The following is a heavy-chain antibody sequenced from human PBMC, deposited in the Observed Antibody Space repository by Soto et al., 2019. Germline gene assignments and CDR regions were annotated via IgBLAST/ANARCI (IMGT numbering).Heavy chain of an antibody. J-gene: IGHJ3*02. D-gene: IGHD1-26*01. CDR3: EREPKTTGATIAFDI. CDR1: GYTFTSYA. Sequence: ASVKGSCKASGYTFTSYAMHWVRQAPGQRLEWMGWINAGNGNTKYSQKFQGRVTITRDTSASTAYMELSSLRAEDTAVYYCEREPKTTGATIAFDIWGQGTMVPVSS. CDR2: INAGNGNT. V-gene: IGHV1-3*01.